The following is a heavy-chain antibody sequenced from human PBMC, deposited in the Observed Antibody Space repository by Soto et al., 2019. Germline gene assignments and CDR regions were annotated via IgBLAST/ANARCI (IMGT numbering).Heavy chain of an antibody. D-gene: IGHD2-15*01. CDR1: GGSISSYY. CDR2: IYYSGST. Sequence: SATLSITCTVSGGSISSYYWSWIRQPPGKGLEWIGYIYYSGSTNYNPSLKSRVTISVDTSKNQFSLKLSSVTAADTAVYYCARVSCSGGSCYAGKVNWFDPWGQGTLVTVSS. V-gene: IGHV4-59*01. CDR3: ARVSCSGGSCYAGKVNWFDP. J-gene: IGHJ5*02.